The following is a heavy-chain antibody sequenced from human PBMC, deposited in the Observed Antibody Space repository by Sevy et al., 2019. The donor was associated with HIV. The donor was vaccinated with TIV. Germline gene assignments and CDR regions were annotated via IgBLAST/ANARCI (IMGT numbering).Heavy chain of an antibody. CDR2: ISSGTTYT. D-gene: IGHD4-17*01. CDR3: ARDRRNYGGQYFDY. CDR1: GFTFSDYY. J-gene: IGHJ4*02. V-gene: IGHV3-11*06. Sequence: GGSLRLSCAASGFTFSDYYMTWIHQAPGKALEWLSDISSGTTYTKYADSVKGRFTISRDNAKNSLYLQMDFLRVEDTAVYYCARDRRNYGGQYFDYWGQGILVTVSS.